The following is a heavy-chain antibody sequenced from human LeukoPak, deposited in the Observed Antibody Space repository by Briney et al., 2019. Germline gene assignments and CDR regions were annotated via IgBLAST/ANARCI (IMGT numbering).Heavy chain of an antibody. Sequence: HGSSVKVSCKASGGTFSSYAISWVRQAPGQGLEWMGWINPNSGGTNYAQKVQGRVTMTRDTSISTAYMELSSLRSEDTAVYYCARERGDSSSWRFDPWGQGTLVTVSS. D-gene: IGHD6-13*01. CDR1: GGTFSSYA. J-gene: IGHJ5*02. CDR3: ARERGDSSSWRFDP. CDR2: INPNSGGT. V-gene: IGHV1-2*02.